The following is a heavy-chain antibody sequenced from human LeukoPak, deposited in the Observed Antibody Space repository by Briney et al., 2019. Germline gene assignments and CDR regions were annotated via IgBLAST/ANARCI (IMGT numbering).Heavy chain of an antibody. V-gene: IGHV4-34*01. J-gene: IGHJ4*02. CDR3: ASSPTEYSSSSGPVDY. CDR2: INHSGST. CDR1: GGSFSGYY. Sequence: PSETLSLTCAVYGGSFSGYYRSWIRQPPGKGLEWIGEINHSGSTNYNPSLKSRVTISVDTSKNQFSLKLSSVTAADTAVYYCASSPTEYSSSSGPVDYWGQGTLVTVSS. D-gene: IGHD6-6*01.